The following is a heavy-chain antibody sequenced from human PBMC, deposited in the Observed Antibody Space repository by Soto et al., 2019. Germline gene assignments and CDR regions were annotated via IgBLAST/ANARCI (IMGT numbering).Heavy chain of an antibody. CDR3: VRITSTGYGVDV. J-gene: IGHJ6*02. D-gene: IGHD3-16*01. Sequence: SLRLSCAASGFTFSDYHMSWIRQAPGKGLEWVSYISSSGNTIYYADSVKGRFTISRDNAKNSLYVQMNSLRAEDTAAYYCVRITSTGYGVDVWGQGTTVTVSS. V-gene: IGHV3-11*01. CDR2: ISSSGNTI. CDR1: GFTFSDYH.